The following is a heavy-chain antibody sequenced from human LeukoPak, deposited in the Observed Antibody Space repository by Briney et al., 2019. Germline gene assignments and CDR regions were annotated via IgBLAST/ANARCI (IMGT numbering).Heavy chain of an antibody. CDR2: ISWNSGSI. CDR1: GFTFSSYA. Sequence: GGSLRLSCAASGFTFSSYAMNWVRQAPGKGLKWVSGISWNSGSIGYADSVKGRFTISRDNAKNSLYLQMNSLRAEDTAVYYCAELGITMIGGVWGKGTTVTISS. V-gene: IGHV3-9*01. J-gene: IGHJ6*04. CDR3: AELGITMIGGV. D-gene: IGHD3-10*02.